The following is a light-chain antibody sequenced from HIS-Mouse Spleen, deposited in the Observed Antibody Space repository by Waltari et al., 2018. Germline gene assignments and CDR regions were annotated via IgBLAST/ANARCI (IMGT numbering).Light chain of an antibody. Sequence: SYELTQPPSVSVSPGQTARINCPGDALPKKYAYWYQQKSGQATVLVIYEDSKRPSGIPERFSGSSSGTMATLTISGAQVEDEADYYCYSTDSSGNHRVFGGGTKLTVL. CDR3: YSTDSSGNHRV. CDR2: EDS. J-gene: IGLJ2*01. V-gene: IGLV3-10*01. CDR1: ALPKKY.